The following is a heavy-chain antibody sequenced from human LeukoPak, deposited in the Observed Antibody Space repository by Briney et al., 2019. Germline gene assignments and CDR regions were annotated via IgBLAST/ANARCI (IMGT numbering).Heavy chain of an antibody. CDR2: INHSGST. J-gene: IGHJ4*02. D-gene: IGHD5-12*01. Sequence: SQTLSLTCAVSGGSTSSGGYSWSWIRQPPGKGLEWIGYINHSGSTNYNPSLKSRVTISVDTSKNQFSLKLSSVTAADTAVYYCARGTSGYDQEFDYWGQGTLVTVSS. V-gene: IGHV4-30-2*01. CDR3: ARGTSGYDQEFDY. CDR1: GGSTSSGGYS.